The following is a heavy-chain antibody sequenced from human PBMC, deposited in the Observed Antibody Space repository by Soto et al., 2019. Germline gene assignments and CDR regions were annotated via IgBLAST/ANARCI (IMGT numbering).Heavy chain of an antibody. V-gene: IGHV3-21*01. Sequence: EVQLVESGRGLVKPGGSLRLSCAASGFTFSSYSMNWVRQAPGKGLEWVSSISSSSSYIYYADSVKGRFTISRDNAKNSLYLQMNSLRAEDTAVYYCARDILVTTAFDYWGQGTLVTVSS. J-gene: IGHJ4*02. CDR1: GFTFSSYS. CDR2: ISSSSSYI. CDR3: ARDILVTTAFDY. D-gene: IGHD4-17*01.